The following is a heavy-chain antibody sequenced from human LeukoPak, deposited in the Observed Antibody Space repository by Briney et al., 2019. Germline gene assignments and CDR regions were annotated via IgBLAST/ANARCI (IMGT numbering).Heavy chain of an antibody. V-gene: IGHV4-4*02. Sequence: SETLSLTCAVSGGSISSSNWRSWLRPPPGKGLEWSGEIYHSASTNYNPSLKSRVTISVHKSKNQFSLKLSSVTAADTAVYYCARVLVMVRGVIQSHYFDYWGQGTLVTVSS. CDR3: ARVLVMVRGVIQSHYFDY. D-gene: IGHD3-10*01. J-gene: IGHJ4*02. CDR2: IYHSAST. CDR1: GGSISSSNW.